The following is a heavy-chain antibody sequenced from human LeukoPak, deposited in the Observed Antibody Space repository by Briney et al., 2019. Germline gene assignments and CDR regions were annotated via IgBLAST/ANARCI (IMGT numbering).Heavy chain of an antibody. D-gene: IGHD3-22*01. J-gene: IGHJ6*03. CDR1: GFTFTNYW. V-gene: IGHV3-7*03. CDR3: AKVADSSGYYYYYYMDV. CDR2: IKKDGSEK. Sequence: GGSLRLSCAASGFTFTNYWMSWVRQAPGKGLEWVANIKKDGSEKYYVDSVKGRFTISRDNAKTSLYLQMNSLRAEDTAVYYCAKVADSSGYYYYYYMDVWGKGTTVTVSS.